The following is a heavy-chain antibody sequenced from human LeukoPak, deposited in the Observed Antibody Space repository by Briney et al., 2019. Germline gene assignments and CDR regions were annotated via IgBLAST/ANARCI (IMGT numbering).Heavy chain of an antibody. CDR3: AKGDAAYCGGDCSVY. Sequence: GGSLRLSCAASGFTFSTYAMHWVRQAPGKGLEWVAVISYDGSSKYYADSVKGRFTISRDNSKNTLYLQMNSLRAEDTAVYYCAKGDAAYCGGDCSVYWGQGTLVTVSS. CDR2: ISYDGSSK. CDR1: GFTFSTYA. J-gene: IGHJ4*02. V-gene: IGHV3-30*04. D-gene: IGHD2-21*01.